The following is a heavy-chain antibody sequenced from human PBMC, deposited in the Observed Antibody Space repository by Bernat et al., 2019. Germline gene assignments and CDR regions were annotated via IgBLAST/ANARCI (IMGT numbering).Heavy chain of an antibody. V-gene: IGHV4-59*01. CDR2: IYYSGST. CDR1: GGSISSYY. D-gene: IGHD6-13*01. CDR3: ARTIAAADNWFDP. Sequence: QVQLQESGPGLVKPSETLSLTCTVSGGSISSYYRSWIRQPPGKGLEWIGYIYYSGSTNYNPSLKSRVTISVDTSKNQFSLKLSSVTAADTAVYYCARTIAAADNWFDPWGQGTLVTVSS. J-gene: IGHJ5*02.